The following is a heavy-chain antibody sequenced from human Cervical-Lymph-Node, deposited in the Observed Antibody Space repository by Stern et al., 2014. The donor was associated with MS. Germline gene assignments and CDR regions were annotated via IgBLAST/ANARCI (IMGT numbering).Heavy chain of an antibody. CDR3: ARAGGSKDDF. J-gene: IGHJ4*02. D-gene: IGHD3-10*01. Sequence: VQLVESGGGLVKPGGSLRLSCAASGFTFSDYYMNWIRQDPGKGLEWVSYISGRDGTIVYADSVKGRFTISRDNAKKSLYLQMNSLRAEDTAVYYCARAGGSKDDFWGQGTLVTVSS. V-gene: IGHV3-11*01. CDR2: ISGRDGTI. CDR1: GFTFSDYY.